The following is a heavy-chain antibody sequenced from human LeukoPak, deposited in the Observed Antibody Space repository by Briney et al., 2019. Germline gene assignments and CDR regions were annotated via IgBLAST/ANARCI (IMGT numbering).Heavy chain of an antibody. J-gene: IGHJ4*02. V-gene: IGHV3-7*01. D-gene: IGHD3-3*01. CDR3: ARDYDFWSGYYTDY. CDR1: GFTFSSYW. Sequence: GGSLRLSCAASGFTFSSYWMSWVRQAPGKGLEWVANIKQDGSEKYYVDSVKGRFTISRDNAKNSLYLQMNSLRAEDTAVYYCARDYDFWSGYYTDYWGQGTLVTVSS. CDR2: IKQDGSEK.